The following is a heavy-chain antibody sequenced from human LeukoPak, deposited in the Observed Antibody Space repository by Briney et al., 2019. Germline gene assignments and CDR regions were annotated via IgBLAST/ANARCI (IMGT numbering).Heavy chain of an antibody. V-gene: IGHV4-59*01. CDR1: GGSISSYY. J-gene: IGHJ4*02. Sequence: SETLSLTCTVSGGSISSYYWTWIRQPPGKGLEWIGYIFYSGSTSYNPSLKSRVTISVDTSKSQFSLKLTSVTAADTAVYYCARGSGGGLHGYSLDYWGQGTLVTVSS. CDR3: ARGSGGGLHGYSLDY. D-gene: IGHD5-24*01. CDR2: IFYSGST.